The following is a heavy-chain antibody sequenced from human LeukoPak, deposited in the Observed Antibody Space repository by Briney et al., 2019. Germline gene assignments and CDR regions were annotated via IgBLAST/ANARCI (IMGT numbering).Heavy chain of an antibody. V-gene: IGHV1-69*01. CDR2: IIPIFGTA. Sequence: SAKVSCKASGGTFSSYAISWVRQAPGQGLEWMGGIIPIFGTANYAQKFQGRVTITADESTSTAYMELSSLRSEDTAVYYCARDGRLVNWFDPWGQGTLVTVSS. D-gene: IGHD6-19*01. J-gene: IGHJ5*02. CDR1: GGTFSSYA. CDR3: ARDGRLVNWFDP.